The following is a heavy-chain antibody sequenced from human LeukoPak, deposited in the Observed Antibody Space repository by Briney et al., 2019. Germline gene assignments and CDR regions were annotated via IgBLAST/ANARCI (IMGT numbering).Heavy chain of an antibody. CDR2: ISYDGSNK. CDR3: ARDLNSGSYLLTSDNWFDP. CDR1: GFTFSSYA. Sequence: GGSLRLSCAASGFTFSSYAMHWVRQAPGKGLEWAAVISYDGSNKYYADSVKGRFTISRDNSKNTLYLQMNSLRAEDTAVYYCARDLNSGSYLLTSDNWFDPWGQGTLVTVSS. D-gene: IGHD1-26*01. V-gene: IGHV3-30-3*01. J-gene: IGHJ5*02.